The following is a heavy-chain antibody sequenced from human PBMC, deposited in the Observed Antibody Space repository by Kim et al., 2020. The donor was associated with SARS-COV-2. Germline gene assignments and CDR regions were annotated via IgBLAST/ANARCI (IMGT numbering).Heavy chain of an antibody. CDR3: AKETTTAYFDY. D-gene: IGHD4-17*01. V-gene: IGHV3-23*01. J-gene: IGHJ4*02. Sequence: DADAVKGRFTISRDNSKHTLYLQMNSLRAEDTAVYYCAKETTTAYFDYWGQGTLVTVSS.